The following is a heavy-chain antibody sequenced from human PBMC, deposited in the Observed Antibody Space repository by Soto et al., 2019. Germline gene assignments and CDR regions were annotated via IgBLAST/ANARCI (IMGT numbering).Heavy chain of an antibody. Sequence: GGSLRLSCAASGFTFSTYAMNWVRQFPGRGLEWVSYISSSSSAIDYADSVKGRFTVSRDNAKNSLYLQMNSLRDEDTAVYYCASDRSLGSNWYYYLESWRQRTLVTVSS. D-gene: IGHD3-16*01. V-gene: IGHV3-48*02. CDR2: ISSSSSAI. J-gene: IGHJ4*02. CDR3: ASDRSLGSNWYYYLES. CDR1: GFTFSTYA.